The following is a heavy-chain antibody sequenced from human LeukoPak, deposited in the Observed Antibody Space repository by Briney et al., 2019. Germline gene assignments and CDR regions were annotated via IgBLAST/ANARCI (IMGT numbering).Heavy chain of an antibody. V-gene: IGHV3-30*04. CDR2: ISYDGSNK. J-gene: IGHJ4*02. CDR1: GFTFSSYA. D-gene: IGHD4-17*01. CDR3: AKVPDGDYGVDY. Sequence: GGSLRLSCAASGFTFSSYAMHWVRQAPGKGLEWVAVISYDGSNKYYADSVKGRFTISRDNSKNTLYLQMNSLRAEDTAVYYCAKVPDGDYGVDYWGQGTLVTVS.